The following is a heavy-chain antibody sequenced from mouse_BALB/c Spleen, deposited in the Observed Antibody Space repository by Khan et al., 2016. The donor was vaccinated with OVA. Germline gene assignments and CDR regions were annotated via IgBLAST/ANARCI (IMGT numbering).Heavy chain of an antibody. CDR1: GYTFTDYA. CDR3: ARGSGGYRFAY. CDR2: ISTHYGDA. J-gene: IGHJ3*01. D-gene: IGHD1-3*01. Sequence: QVQLQQSGAELVRPGVSVKISCKGSGYTFTDYAMHWVKQSHAKSLEWIGVISTHYGDASYNQKFKGKATMTVDKSSRPAYMELARLTSDDSAIYYCARGSGGYRFAYWGQGTLVTVSA. V-gene: IGHV1S137*01.